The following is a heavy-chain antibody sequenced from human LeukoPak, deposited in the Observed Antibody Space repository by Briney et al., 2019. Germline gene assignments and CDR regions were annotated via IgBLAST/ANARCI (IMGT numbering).Heavy chain of an antibody. D-gene: IGHD2-15*01. CDR2: ISSSSSYT. J-gene: IGHJ3*02. V-gene: IGHV3-11*05. Sequence: PGGSLRLSCAASGFTFSDYYMSWIRQAPGKGLEWVSYISSSSSYTNYADSVKGRFTISRDNAKNSLYLQMNSLRAEDTAVYYCARDLAGRLGAFGIWGQGTMVTVSS. CDR3: ARDLAGRLGAFGI. CDR1: GFTFSDYY.